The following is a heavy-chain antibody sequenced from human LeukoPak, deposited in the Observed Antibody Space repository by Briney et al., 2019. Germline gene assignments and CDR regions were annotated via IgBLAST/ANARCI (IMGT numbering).Heavy chain of an antibody. Sequence: GGSLRLSCAASGFTFSSYAMYWVRQAPGKGLEWVAVISYDGSNKYYADSVKGRFTISRDNSKNTLYLQMNSLRAEDTAVYYCARDYASQPFDYWGQGTLVTVSS. J-gene: IGHJ4*02. V-gene: IGHV3-30-3*01. CDR3: ARDYASQPFDY. CDR2: ISYDGSNK. D-gene: IGHD3-16*01. CDR1: GFTFSSYA.